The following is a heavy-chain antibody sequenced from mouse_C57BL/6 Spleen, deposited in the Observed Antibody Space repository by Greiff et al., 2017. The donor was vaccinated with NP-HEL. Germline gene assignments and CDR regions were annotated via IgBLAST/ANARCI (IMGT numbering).Heavy chain of an antibody. J-gene: IGHJ2*01. V-gene: IGHV14-4*01. CDR3: TPLFSFDY. D-gene: IGHD1-1*01. Sequence: VQLKESGAELVRPGASVKLSCTASGFNIKDDYMHWVKQRPEQGLEWIGWIDPENGDTEYASKFQGKATITADTSSNTAYLQLSSLTSEDTAVYYCTPLFSFDYWGQGTTLTVSS. CDR2: IDPENGDT. CDR1: GFNIKDDY.